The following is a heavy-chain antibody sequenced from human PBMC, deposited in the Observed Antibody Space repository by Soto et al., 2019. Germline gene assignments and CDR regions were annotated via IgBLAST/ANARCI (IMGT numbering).Heavy chain of an antibody. CDR1: GVSISSYY. CDR3: ARLSCSGGSCYHVAWFDP. Sequence: SETRSLTCTVSGVSISSYYWSWIRQPPGKGLDWIGYIYYGGSTSYNPSLKSRVTISVDTSKNQFSLKLSSVTAADTAVYYCARLSCSGGSCYHVAWFDPWGQGTLVTVSS. CDR2: IYYGGST. V-gene: IGHV4-59*01. D-gene: IGHD2-15*01. J-gene: IGHJ5*02.